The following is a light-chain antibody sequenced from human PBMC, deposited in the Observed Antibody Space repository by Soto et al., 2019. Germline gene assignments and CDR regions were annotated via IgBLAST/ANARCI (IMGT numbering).Light chain of an antibody. CDR3: CSYAGGYTFV. V-gene: IGLV2-11*01. CDR1: SGNIGAYNF. J-gene: IGLJ1*01. CDR2: DAT. Sequence: QSVLTQPRSVSGSPGQSVTISCTGASGNIGAYNFVSWYQLHPDKAPKVIIYDATKRPSGVPDRFSGSKSGNTASLTISGLKAEDEADYYCCSYAGGYTFVFGNGTKLTVL.